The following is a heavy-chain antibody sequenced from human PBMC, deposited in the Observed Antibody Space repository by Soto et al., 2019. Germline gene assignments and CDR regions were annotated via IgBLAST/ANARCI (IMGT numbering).Heavy chain of an antibody. Sequence: IQLVQSGPEVRKPGTSVKVSCKSFGFTSSRSAVLWVRQARGQRLEWIGWVVVGSGYTNYAQRFQERVTITTDMTTSTVYLDLSSLRCDDTGVDYCSAPTGTTPDYFYGADVWGQGTPVTVPS. CDR2: VVVGSGYT. V-gene: IGHV1-58*01. CDR3: SAPTGTTPDYFYGADV. D-gene: IGHD3-10*01. CDR1: GFTSSRSA. J-gene: IGHJ6*02.